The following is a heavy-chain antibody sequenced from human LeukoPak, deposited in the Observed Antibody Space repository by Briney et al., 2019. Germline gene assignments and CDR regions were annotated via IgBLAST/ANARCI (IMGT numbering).Heavy chain of an antibody. J-gene: IGHJ2*01. CDR2: ISYDGSNK. CDR3: ARVVPAAMAADWYFDL. Sequence: GRSLRLSCAASGFTFSSYAMHWVRQAPGKGLEWVAVISYDGSNKYYADSVKGRFTFSRDNAKNSLYLQMNSLRAEDTAVYYCARVVPAAMAADWYFDLWGRGTLVTVSS. V-gene: IGHV3-30-3*01. D-gene: IGHD2-2*01. CDR1: GFTFSSYA.